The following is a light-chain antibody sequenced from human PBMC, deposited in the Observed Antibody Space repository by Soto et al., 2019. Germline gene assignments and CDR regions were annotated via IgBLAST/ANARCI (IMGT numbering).Light chain of an antibody. Sequence: QSVLTQPPSVSAAPGQSVTISCSGGNSNIGINYVSWYQQLPGTAPKLLIYDNNKRPSGIPDRFSGSKSGTSATLGITGLQTGDEADYYCGTWDSSLSAGVFGGGTKVTVL. V-gene: IGLV1-51*01. CDR1: NSNIGINY. J-gene: IGLJ2*01. CDR3: GTWDSSLSAGV. CDR2: DNN.